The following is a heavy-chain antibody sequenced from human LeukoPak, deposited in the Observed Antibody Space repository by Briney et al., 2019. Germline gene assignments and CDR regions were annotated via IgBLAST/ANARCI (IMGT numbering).Heavy chain of an antibody. CDR2: IYHSGGT. D-gene: IGHD2-8*01. J-gene: IGHJ6*03. CDR3: ATNGYYCMDV. V-gene: IGHV4-4*02. Sequence: PSETLSLTCAVSGGSISSSTNWWSWVRQPPGKGLEWIGEIYHSGGTNYNPSLKSRITISVDKPQNQFSLKVNSLTAADTAVYYCATNGYYCMDVWGKGTTVTVSS. CDR1: GGSISSSTNW.